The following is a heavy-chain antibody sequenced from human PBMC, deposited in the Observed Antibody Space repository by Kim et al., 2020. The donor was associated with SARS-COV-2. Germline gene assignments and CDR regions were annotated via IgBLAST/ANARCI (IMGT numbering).Heavy chain of an antibody. CDR3: ARSRGAGFDF. CDR2: VNTDGSTT. Sequence: GGSLRLSCAASGFTFSGYWMHWVRQPPGKGLVWVSRVNTDGSTTTYADSVKGRFTISRDNAKNTLYLQMNSLRAEDTAVYYCARSRGAGFDFWGLGTLVTVGS. J-gene: IGHJ4*02. D-gene: IGHD6-19*01. CDR1: GFTFSGYW. V-gene: IGHV3-74*01.